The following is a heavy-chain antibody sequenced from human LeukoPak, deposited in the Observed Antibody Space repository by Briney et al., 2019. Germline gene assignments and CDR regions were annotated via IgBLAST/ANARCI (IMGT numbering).Heavy chain of an antibody. CDR3: ARDGYSSSLDY. V-gene: IGHV3-30-3*01. J-gene: IGHJ4*02. Sequence: GGSLRLSCAASGFTFSSYAMHWVHQAPGKGLEWVAVISYDGSNKYYADSVKGRFTISRDNSKNTLYLQMNSLRAEDTAVYYCARDGYSSSLDYWGQGTLVTVSS. D-gene: IGHD6-13*01. CDR1: GFTFSSYA. CDR2: ISYDGSNK.